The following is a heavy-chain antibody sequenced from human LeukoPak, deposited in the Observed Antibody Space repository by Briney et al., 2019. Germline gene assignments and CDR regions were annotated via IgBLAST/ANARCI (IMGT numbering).Heavy chain of an antibody. V-gene: IGHV4-30-4*01. CDR2: IYNSGST. J-gene: IGHJ3*02. Sequence: YIYNSGSTYYKSSLKSRVTISADTSKNQFSLKLSSVTAADTAVYYCARHGRPYSPGAFDIWGQGAMVTVSS. D-gene: IGHD1-26*01. CDR3: ARHGRPYSPGAFDI.